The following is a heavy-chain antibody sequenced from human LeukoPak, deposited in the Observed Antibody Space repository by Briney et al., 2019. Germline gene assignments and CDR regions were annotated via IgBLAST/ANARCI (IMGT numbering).Heavy chain of an antibody. CDR1: GYSFTGYY. D-gene: IGHD3-22*01. V-gene: IGHV1-2*02. Sequence: ASVKVSCKASGYSFTGYYIHWVRQGPGQGLEWMGWINPNSGATNYAQRFQDRVTMTRDTSINTAYMELNRLRSDDTAMYYCARDQNYYDATSYYGIDYWGQGTLVTVSS. CDR3: ARDQNYYDATSYYGIDY. J-gene: IGHJ4*02. CDR2: INPNSGAT.